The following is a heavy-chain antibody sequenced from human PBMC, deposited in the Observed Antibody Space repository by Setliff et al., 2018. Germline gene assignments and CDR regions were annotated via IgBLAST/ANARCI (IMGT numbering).Heavy chain of an antibody. Sequence: ETLSLTCTVSGGSISSSSYYWGWIRQPPGKGLEWIGSIYYSGSTYYNPSLKSRVTISVDTSKNQFSLKLSSVTAADTAVYYCARVAAYSSSWYNYYYGMDVWGQGTTVTVSS. J-gene: IGHJ6*02. D-gene: IGHD6-13*01. CDR3: ARVAAYSSSWYNYYYGMDV. V-gene: IGHV4-39*07. CDR2: IYYSGST. CDR1: GGSISSSSYY.